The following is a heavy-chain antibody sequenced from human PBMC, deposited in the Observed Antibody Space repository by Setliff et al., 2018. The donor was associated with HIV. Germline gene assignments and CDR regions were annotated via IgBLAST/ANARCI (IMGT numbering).Heavy chain of an antibody. D-gene: IGHD5-18*01. CDR2: VDPEDGET. Sequence: ASVKVSCKASGYTFTDYYMHWVQQAPGKGLEWMGRVDPEDGETIYAEKFQGWITMTRDTSISTAYMELSSLRSEDTAVYYCVGLGYSFSYRWWFDPWGQGTLVTVSS. CDR3: VGLGYSFSYRWWFDP. V-gene: IGHV1-69-2*01. J-gene: IGHJ5*02. CDR1: GYTFTDYY.